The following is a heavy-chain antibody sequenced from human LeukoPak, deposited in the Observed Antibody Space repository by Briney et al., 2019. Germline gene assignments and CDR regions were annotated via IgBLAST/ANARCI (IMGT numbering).Heavy chain of an antibody. J-gene: IGHJ5*02. D-gene: IGHD2-2*01. Sequence: GESLKISCKGSGSSFTSYWIGWVRPMPGKGLEWMGIIYPGDSNTRYSSSFQGQVTISADKSISTAYLQWSSLNASDTAMYYCARVSPPSYCSSTSCATAGGYWFDPWGQGTLVTVSS. CDR3: ARVSPPSYCSSTSCATAGGYWFDP. CDR1: GSSFTSYW. CDR2: IYPGDSNT. V-gene: IGHV5-51*01.